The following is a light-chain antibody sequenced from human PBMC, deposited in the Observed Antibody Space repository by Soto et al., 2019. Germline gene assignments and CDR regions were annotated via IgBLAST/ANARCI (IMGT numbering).Light chain of an antibody. V-gene: IGLV2-14*01. CDR3: SSYRSIGTLV. CDR1: SIDVGGYNY. CDR2: EVS. J-gene: IGLJ1*01. Sequence: SALTQPPSASGCPGQSVTISCTGTSIDVGGYNYVSWYQQHPGKAPKVMIYEVSNRPSGVSNRFSGSKSGNAASLTISGLQAEDEADYYCSSYRSIGTLVFGTGTKV.